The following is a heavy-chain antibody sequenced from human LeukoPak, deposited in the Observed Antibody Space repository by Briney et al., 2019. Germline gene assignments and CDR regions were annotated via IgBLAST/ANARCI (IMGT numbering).Heavy chain of an antibody. J-gene: IGHJ6*02. D-gene: IGHD4-17*01. CDR2: ISGSGGDT. V-gene: IGHV3-23*01. Sequence: GGSLRLSCAASGFTFSVYAMSWVRQAQGKGLEWVSAISGSGGDTYYADSVKGRFTISRDNSKNTLYLQMNSLRAEDTAVYYCALQRYGDYSNMDVWGQGTTVTVSS. CDR1: GFTFSVYA. CDR3: ALQRYGDYSNMDV.